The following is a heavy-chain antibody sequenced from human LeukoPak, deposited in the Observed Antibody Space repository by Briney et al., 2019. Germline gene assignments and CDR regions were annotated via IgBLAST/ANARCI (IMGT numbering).Heavy chain of an antibody. J-gene: IGHJ4*02. D-gene: IGHD3-10*01. CDR2: INHSGST. CDR1: GGSFSGYY. Sequence: SETLSLTYAVYGGSFSGYYWSWIRQPPGKGLEWIGEINHSGSTNYNPSLKSRVTISVDTSKNQFSLKLSSVTAADTAVYYCARVRPSTFMVRGPSGGYFDYWGQGTLVTVSS. CDR3: ARVRPSTFMVRGPSGGYFDY. V-gene: IGHV4-34*01.